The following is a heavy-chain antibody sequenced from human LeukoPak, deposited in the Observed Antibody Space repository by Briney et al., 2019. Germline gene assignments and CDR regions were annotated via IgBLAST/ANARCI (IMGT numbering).Heavy chain of an antibody. CDR2: IYYSGST. CDR3: ARGPHCGGDCYSYYFDY. D-gene: IGHD2-21*02. Sequence: SETLSLTCAVYGGSFSGYYWSWIRQPPGKGLEWIGYIYYSGSTNYNPSLKSRVTISVDTSKNQFSLKLSSVTAADTAVYYCARGPHCGGDCYSYYFDYWGQGTLVTVSS. CDR1: GGSFSGYY. V-gene: IGHV4-59*01. J-gene: IGHJ4*02.